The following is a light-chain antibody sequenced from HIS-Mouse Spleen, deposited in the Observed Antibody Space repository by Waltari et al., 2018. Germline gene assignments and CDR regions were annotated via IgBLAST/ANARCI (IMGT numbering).Light chain of an antibody. V-gene: IGKV1-9*01. CDR2: AAS. CDR1: QGISSY. J-gene: IGKJ1*01. Sequence: DIQLTQSPSFLSASVGDRVTITCRASQGISSYLAWYQQKPGKAPKLLIYAASTLQSGVPSRFSGSGSGTEVTLTISSLQPEDFATYYCQQVNSYPPTFGPGTKVEIK. CDR3: QQVNSYPPT.